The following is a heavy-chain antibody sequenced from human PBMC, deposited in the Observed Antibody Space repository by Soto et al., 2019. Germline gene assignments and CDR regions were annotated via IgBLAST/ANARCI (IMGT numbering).Heavy chain of an antibody. V-gene: IGHV4-31*03. D-gene: IGHD3-9*01. CDR3: ARIPTYYDILTGPDQR. CDR2: TYYSGNT. CDR1: GGSISSGSYY. Sequence: SETLSLTCTVSGGSISSGSYYWTWIRQLPGKGLEWIGYTYYSGNTYYNPSLKSRVTISVDTSKNQYSLKLSSVTAADTAVFYCARIPTYYDILTGPDQRWGQGTRVTVSS. J-gene: IGHJ4*02.